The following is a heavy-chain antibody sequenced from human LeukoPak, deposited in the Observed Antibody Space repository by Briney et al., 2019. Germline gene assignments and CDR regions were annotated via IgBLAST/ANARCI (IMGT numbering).Heavy chain of an antibody. J-gene: IGHJ5*02. CDR3: ASVRGYSSGWYASGFDP. V-gene: IGHV4-39*07. D-gene: IGHD6-19*01. Sequence: SETLSLTCTVSGGSISSYYWGWIRQPPGKGPEWIGSIYYSGSTNYNPSLKSRVTISLDTSKNQFSLKLSSVTAADTGVYYCASVRGYSSGWYASGFDPWGQGTLVTVSS. CDR1: GGSISSYY. CDR2: IYYSGST.